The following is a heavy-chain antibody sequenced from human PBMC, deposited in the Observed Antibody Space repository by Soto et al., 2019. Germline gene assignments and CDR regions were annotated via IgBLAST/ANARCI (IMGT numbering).Heavy chain of an antibody. D-gene: IGHD5-18*01. CDR3: ARTRGYSYVYSVPTSIDGIEI. CDR1: GGSISSYY. Sequence: SETLSLTCTVSGGSISSYYWSWIRQPPGKGLEWIGYIYYSGSTNYNPSLKSRVTISVDTSKNQFALKLSSVTAADAAVYYCARTRGYSYVYSVPTSIDGIEIWGQGTMVTVSS. J-gene: IGHJ3*02. CDR2: IYYSGST. V-gene: IGHV4-59*08.